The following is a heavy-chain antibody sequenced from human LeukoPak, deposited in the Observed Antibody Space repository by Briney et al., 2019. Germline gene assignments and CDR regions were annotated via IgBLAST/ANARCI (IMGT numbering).Heavy chain of an antibody. CDR2: ISYDGSNK. CDR3: AKDLYGVGAFDY. D-gene: IGHD1-26*01. Sequence: PGGSLRLSCAASGFTFSSYAMHWVRQAPGKGLEWVAVISYDGSNKYYADSVKGRFTISRDNSKNTLYLQMNSLRAEDTAVYYCAKDLYGVGAFDYWGQGTLVTVSS. J-gene: IGHJ4*02. CDR1: GFTFSSYA. V-gene: IGHV3-30-3*01.